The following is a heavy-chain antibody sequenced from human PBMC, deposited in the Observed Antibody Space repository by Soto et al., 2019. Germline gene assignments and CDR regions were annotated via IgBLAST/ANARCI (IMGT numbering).Heavy chain of an antibody. CDR3: ARDWGSSGWPN. Sequence: SETLSLTCTVSGHSLSSGGYYWSWIRQHPGKGLEWVGYIYFTGSTLYNPSLKSRLAMSLDTSKNQFSLKLGSVTAADTAIYYCARDWGSSGWPNWGPGTLVTVS. D-gene: IGHD6-19*01. J-gene: IGHJ4*02. CDR2: IYFTGST. V-gene: IGHV4-31*03. CDR1: GHSLSSGGYY.